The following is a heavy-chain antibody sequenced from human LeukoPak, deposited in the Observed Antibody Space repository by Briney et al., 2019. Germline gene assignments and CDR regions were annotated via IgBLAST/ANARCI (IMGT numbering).Heavy chain of an antibody. Sequence: SETLSLTCTVSGGSVTRYYWSWIRQPPGKGLEYIGNIYYSGSTNYNPSLKSRVTISVDRAKNQFSLKLSSVTTADTAVYSCARGPYYTSSGFDYWGQGTLVTVSS. CDR1: GGSVTRYY. D-gene: IGHD3-22*01. J-gene: IGHJ4*02. V-gene: IGHV4-59*02. CDR3: ARGPYYTSSGFDY. CDR2: IYYSGST.